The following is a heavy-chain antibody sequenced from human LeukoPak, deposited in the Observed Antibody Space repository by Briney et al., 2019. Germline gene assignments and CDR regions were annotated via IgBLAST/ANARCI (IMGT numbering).Heavy chain of an antibody. V-gene: IGHV4-59*08. D-gene: IGHD2-15*01. Sequence: SETLSLTCTVSGGSISSYYWSWIRQPPGKGLEWIGYIYYSGSTKYNPSLKSRVTISVDTSKNQFSLKLSSVTAADTAVYYCARGKAARGKHYYMDVWGKGTTVTVSS. CDR3: ARGKAARGKHYYMDV. CDR2: IYYSGST. CDR1: GGSISSYY. J-gene: IGHJ6*03.